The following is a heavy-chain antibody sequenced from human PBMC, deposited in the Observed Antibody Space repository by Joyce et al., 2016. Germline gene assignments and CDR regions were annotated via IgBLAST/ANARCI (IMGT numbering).Heavy chain of an antibody. D-gene: IGHD6-13*01. V-gene: IGHV2-70*04. Sequence: QVTLKESGPALVKPTQTLTLTCTFSGFSLSTDAMRVSWIRQPPGKALEWLARIDGDDNKFYSTSRKTRLTISKDTSKNQVDLTLAKMNPMDTATYYCARTAAAGQGYFASWGQGILVTVSS. CDR1: GFSLSTDAMR. J-gene: IGHJ4*02. CDR2: IDGDDNK. CDR3: ARTAAAGQGYFAS.